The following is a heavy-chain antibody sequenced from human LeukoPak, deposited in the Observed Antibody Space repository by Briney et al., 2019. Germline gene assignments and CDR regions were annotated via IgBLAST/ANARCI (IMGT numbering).Heavy chain of an antibody. J-gene: IGHJ4*02. CDR2: IYYSGST. D-gene: IGHD3-22*01. CDR3: ARGALSDYDSSGARD. CDR1: GGSISSYY. Sequence: SETLSLTCTVSGGSISSYYWSWIRQPPGKGLEWIGYIYYSGSTNYNPSLKGRVTISVDTSKNQFSLKLSSVTAADTAVYYCARGALSDYDSSGARDWGQGTLVTVSS. V-gene: IGHV4-59*01.